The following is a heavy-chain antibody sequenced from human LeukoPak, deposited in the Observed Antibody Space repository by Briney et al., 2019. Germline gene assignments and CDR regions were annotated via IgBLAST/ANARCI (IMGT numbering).Heavy chain of an antibody. D-gene: IGHD3-22*01. CDR1: GYIFTAYY. V-gene: IGHV1-2*02. CDR3: ARSTVNTMIVVVIDDY. J-gene: IGHJ4*02. Sequence: ASVKVSCKASGYIFTAYYMHWVRQAPGQGLEWMGWINPDSGGINYAQKFQGRVTMTTDTSINTAYMELSRLRSDDTAVYYCARSTVNTMIVVVIDDYWGQGTLVTVSS. CDR2: INPDSGGI.